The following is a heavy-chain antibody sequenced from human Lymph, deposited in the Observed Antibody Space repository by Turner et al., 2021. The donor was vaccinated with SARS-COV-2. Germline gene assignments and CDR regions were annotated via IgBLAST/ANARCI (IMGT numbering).Heavy chain of an antibody. CDR1: GVTVSSNY. Sequence: EVQLVESGGGLVQRGGSLRLSCAASGVTVSSNYMSWVRQAPGKGLEWVAVLYSGGSTFYADSVKGRFTISRDNSKNTLYVQMNSLRAEDTAVYYCARDCREGALDIWGQGTMVTISS. CDR3: ARDCREGALDI. J-gene: IGHJ3*02. CDR2: LYSGGST. V-gene: IGHV3-66*01. D-gene: IGHD1-26*01.